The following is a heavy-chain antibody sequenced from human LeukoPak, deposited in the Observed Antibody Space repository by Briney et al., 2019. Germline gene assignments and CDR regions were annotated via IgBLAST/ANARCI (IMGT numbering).Heavy chain of an antibody. CDR3: ARTGNAAVPPYFDY. CDR1: GGSISSSGYY. D-gene: IGHD3-10*01. J-gene: IGHJ4*02. V-gene: IGHV4-39*01. Sequence: SETLSLTCTVSGGSISSSGYYWGWIRQPPGKGLEWLGTIYYSGSTYYNPSLNSRVTISVDTSKNQFSLKLSSVTAADTAVYYCARTGNAAVPPYFDYWGQGALVTVSS. CDR2: IYYSGST.